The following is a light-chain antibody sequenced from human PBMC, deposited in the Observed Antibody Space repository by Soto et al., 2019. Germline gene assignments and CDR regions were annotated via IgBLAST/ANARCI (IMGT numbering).Light chain of an antibody. J-gene: IGKJ2*01. Sequence: EIVLTQSPGTLSLSPGERATLSCRASQSVSSSYLAWYQQKPGQAPRLLIYGASSRATGIPDRFSGSGSGTDFTLTISRLEPEDFAVYYCHLYGSSPRYTFGQGTKLEIK. CDR3: HLYGSSPRYT. V-gene: IGKV3-20*01. CDR2: GAS. CDR1: QSVSSSY.